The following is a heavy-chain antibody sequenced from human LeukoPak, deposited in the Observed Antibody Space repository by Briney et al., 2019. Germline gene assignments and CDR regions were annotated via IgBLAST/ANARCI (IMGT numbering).Heavy chain of an antibody. J-gene: IGHJ6*02. CDR2: ISSSSSTI. Sequence: GGSLRLSCAASGFTFSSYSMNWVRQAPGKGLEWVSYISSSSSTIYYADSVKGRFTISRDNSKNTLYLQMNSLRAEDTAVYYCARDKRRWSITMVRGALGMDVWGQGTTVTVSS. CDR3: ARDKRRWSITMVRGALGMDV. V-gene: IGHV3-48*01. CDR1: GFTFSSYS. D-gene: IGHD3-10*01.